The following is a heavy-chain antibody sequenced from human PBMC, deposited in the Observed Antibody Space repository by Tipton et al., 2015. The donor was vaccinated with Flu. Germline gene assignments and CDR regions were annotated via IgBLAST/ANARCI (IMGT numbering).Heavy chain of an antibody. CDR1: GYTFTTYH. CDR3: ARGSYGDLIDS. CDR2: ITPSGGST. J-gene: IGHJ4*02. V-gene: IGHV1-46*01. Sequence: QLVQSGAEVKKPGASVKISCESAGYTFTTYHMHWVRQAPGQGLEWMGIITPSGGSTFYSQKFQGRVTMTRDTSTSTDYMELSSLRSEDTAVYYCARGSYGDLIDSWGQGTLVTVSS. D-gene: IGHD5-18*01.